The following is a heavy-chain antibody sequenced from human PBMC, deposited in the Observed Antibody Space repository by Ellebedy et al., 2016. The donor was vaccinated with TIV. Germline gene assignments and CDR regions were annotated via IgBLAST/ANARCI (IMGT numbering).Heavy chain of an antibody. CDR1: GFIFSNYV. CDR3: TKRAENWGFFDY. Sequence: GESLKISCAASGFIFSNYVMAWVRQVPGKGLEWVSAMAEYDGRTFYADSVRGRFTISRDNSGNTLFLHMNNLRAEDTAIYYCTKRAENWGFFDYWGQGARVTVSS. D-gene: IGHD7-27*01. V-gene: IGHV3-23*01. J-gene: IGHJ4*02. CDR2: MAEYDGRT.